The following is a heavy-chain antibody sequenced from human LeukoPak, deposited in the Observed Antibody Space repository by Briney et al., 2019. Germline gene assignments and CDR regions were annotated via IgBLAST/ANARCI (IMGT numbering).Heavy chain of an antibody. CDR1: GGSISSYY. V-gene: IGHV4-59*08. CDR3: ARRGRDGYNFDY. J-gene: IGHJ4*02. Sequence: PSETLSLTCTVSGGSISSYYWSWLRQPPGKGLEWIGYIYYSGSTNYNPSLKCRVTISVDTSKSQFSLKLSSVTAADTAVYYCARRGRDGYNFDYWGQGTLVTVSS. CDR2: IYYSGST. D-gene: IGHD5-24*01.